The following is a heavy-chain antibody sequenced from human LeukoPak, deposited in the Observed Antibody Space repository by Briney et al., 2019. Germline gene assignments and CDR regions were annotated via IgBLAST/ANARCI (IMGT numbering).Heavy chain of an antibody. CDR3: AKDALWFGELNWFDP. CDR1: GFTFSSYG. Sequence: GGSLRLSCAASGFTFSSYGMHWVRQAPGKGLEWVAVISYDGSNKYYADSVKGRFTISRDNSKNTLYLQMNSLRVEDTAVYYCAKDALWFGELNWFDPWGQGTLVTVSS. V-gene: IGHV3-30*18. J-gene: IGHJ5*02. D-gene: IGHD3-10*01. CDR2: ISYDGSNK.